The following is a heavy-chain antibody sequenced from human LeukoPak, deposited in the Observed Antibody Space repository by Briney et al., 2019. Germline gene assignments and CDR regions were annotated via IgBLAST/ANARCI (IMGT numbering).Heavy chain of an antibody. D-gene: IGHD6-13*01. CDR3: ARGGHSSTWNTMANWFDT. Sequence: GASVKVSCKASGYTFTRYWMHWVRQAPGQGLEWIGKMNPSGGTTSYAQKFQGRVAMTRDTSTTTVYMELSSLRSEDTAVYYCARGGHSSTWNTMANWFDTWGQGALVTVSS. V-gene: IGHV1-46*01. CDR2: MNPSGGTT. J-gene: IGHJ5*02. CDR1: GYTFTRYW.